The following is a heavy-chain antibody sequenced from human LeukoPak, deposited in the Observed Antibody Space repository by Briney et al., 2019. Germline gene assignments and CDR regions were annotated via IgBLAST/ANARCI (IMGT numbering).Heavy chain of an antibody. CDR3: ARSVGATGRWFDP. Sequence: PSETLSLTCTVSGGSISSGSYYWSWIRQPAGKGLEWIGRIYTSGSTNYNPSHKSRVTISVDTSKNQFSLKLSSVTAADTAVYYCARSVGATGRWFDPWGQGTLVTVSS. V-gene: IGHV4-61*02. CDR1: GGSISSGSYY. J-gene: IGHJ5*02. CDR2: IYTSGST. D-gene: IGHD1-26*01.